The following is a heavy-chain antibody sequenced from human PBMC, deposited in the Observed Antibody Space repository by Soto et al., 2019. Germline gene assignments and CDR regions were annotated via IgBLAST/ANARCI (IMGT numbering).Heavy chain of an antibody. Sequence: QVQLVQFGAEVKKPGASVKVSCKSSGYVFTGYYMHWVRQAPGQGLEWLGWINPISGDTKYAQKFQGWVTMTRDTSSNTVYMELTRLRSDDTAVYYCARDYGAAAGTSLNWFDPWGQGTLVTVSS. CDR2: INPISGDT. CDR3: ARDYGAAAGTSLNWFDP. CDR1: GYVFTGYY. J-gene: IGHJ5*02. V-gene: IGHV1-2*04. D-gene: IGHD6-13*01.